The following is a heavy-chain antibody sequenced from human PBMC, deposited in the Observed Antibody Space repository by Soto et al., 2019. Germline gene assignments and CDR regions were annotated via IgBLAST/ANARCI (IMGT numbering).Heavy chain of an antibody. Sequence: QVQLQQWGAGLLKPSETLSLTCAVYGGSFSGYYWSWIRQPPGKGLEWIGEINHSGSTNYNPSLKSRVTISVDTSKNQFSLKLSSVTAADTAVYYCASEDFGVVKARRVDYWGQGTLVTVSS. J-gene: IGHJ4*02. CDR2: INHSGST. V-gene: IGHV4-34*01. CDR3: ASEDFGVVKARRVDY. D-gene: IGHD3-3*01. CDR1: GGSFSGYY.